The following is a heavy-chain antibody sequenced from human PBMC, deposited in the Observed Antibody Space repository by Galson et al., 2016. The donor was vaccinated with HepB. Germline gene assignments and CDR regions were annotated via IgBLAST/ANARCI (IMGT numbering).Heavy chain of an antibody. CDR2: IYWDDDK. V-gene: IGHV2-5*02. Sequence: PALVKPTQTLTLTCTFSGFSLSTSGMSVGWIRQPPGKALEWLALIYWDDDKRYSPSLKSRLTITKDTSKNQVVLTMTNMDPEDTATYYCAQSYDTDWYYAFEIWGQGTMVTVSS. J-gene: IGHJ3*02. CDR3: AQSYDTDWYYAFEI. CDR1: GFSLSTSGMS. D-gene: IGHD3-9*01.